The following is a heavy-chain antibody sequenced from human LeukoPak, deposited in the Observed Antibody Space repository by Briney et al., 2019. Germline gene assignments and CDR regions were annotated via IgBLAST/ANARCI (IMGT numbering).Heavy chain of an antibody. CDR1: GGSFSGYY. CDR2: INHSGST. D-gene: IGHD2-15*01. J-gene: IGHJ5*02. CDR3: ARGLGSVVVVAATYWFDP. Sequence: SGTVSLTCAVYGGSFSGYYWSWIRQPPGKGLEWIGEINHSGSTNYNPSLKSRVTISVDTSKNQFSLKLSSVTAADTAVYYCARGLGSVVVVAATYWFDPWGQGTLVTVSS. V-gene: IGHV4-34*01.